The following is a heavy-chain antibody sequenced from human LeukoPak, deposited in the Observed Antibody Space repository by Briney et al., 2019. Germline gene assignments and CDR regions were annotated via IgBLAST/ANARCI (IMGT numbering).Heavy chain of an antibody. CDR1: GFTFSSYS. CDR3: ARRRPPPNSYYFDY. Sequence: GGSLRLSCAASGFTFSSYSMNWVRQAPGKGLEWVSSISSSSSYIYYADSVKGRFTISRDNSKNTLYLQMNSLRAEDTAVYYCARRRPPPNSYYFDYWGQGTLVTVSS. D-gene: IGHD4-23*01. V-gene: IGHV3-21*01. CDR2: ISSSSSYI. J-gene: IGHJ4*02.